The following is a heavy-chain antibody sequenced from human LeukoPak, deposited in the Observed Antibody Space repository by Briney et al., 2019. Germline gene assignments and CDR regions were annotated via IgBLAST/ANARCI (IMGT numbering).Heavy chain of an antibody. CDR3: ARDVRSGRTNDAFDI. D-gene: IGHD6-19*01. CDR1: GYTFTGYY. CDR2: INPNSGGT. V-gene: IGHV1-2*06. Sequence: ASVKVSCKASGYTFTGYYMHWVRQAPGQGLEWMGRINPNSGGTNYAQKFQGRVTMTRDTSISTAYMELSRLRSDDTAVYYCARDVRSGRTNDAFDIWGQGTMVTVSS. J-gene: IGHJ3*02.